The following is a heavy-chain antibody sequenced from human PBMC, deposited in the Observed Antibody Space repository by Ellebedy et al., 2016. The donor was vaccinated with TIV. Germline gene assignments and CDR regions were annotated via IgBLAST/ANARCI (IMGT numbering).Heavy chain of an antibody. CDR3: AKGESGFYRNGMDV. Sequence: GESLKISCVASGFTFNRYAMNWVRQAPGKGLERVSGQSGSGSSTFFADSVKGRFTISRDNSKYTVYLQMNSLRAEDTAVYYCAKGESGFYRNGMDVWGQGTTVTVSS. V-gene: IGHV3-23*01. D-gene: IGHD3-3*01. CDR1: GFTFNRYA. J-gene: IGHJ6*02. CDR2: QSGSGSST.